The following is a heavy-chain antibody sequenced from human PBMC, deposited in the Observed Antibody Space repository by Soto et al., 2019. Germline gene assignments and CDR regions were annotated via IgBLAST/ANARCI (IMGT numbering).Heavy chain of an antibody. J-gene: IGHJ3*02. V-gene: IGHV1-8*01. CDR2: MNPNSGNT. CDR1: GYTFTSYD. Sequence: QVQLVQSGAEVKKPGASVKVSCKASGYTFTSYDINWVRQATGQGLEWMGWMNPNSGNTGYAQKFQGRVTMTRNTSISTAYMELSSLRSEDTAVYYCAMDMVRGVIITGRDAFDIWGQGTMVTVSS. D-gene: IGHD3-10*01. CDR3: AMDMVRGVIITGRDAFDI.